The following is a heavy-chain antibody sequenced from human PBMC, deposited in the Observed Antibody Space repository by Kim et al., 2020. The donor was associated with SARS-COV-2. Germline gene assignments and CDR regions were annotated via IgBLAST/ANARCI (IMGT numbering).Heavy chain of an antibody. CDR1: GFTFSCYC. V-gene: IGHV3-33*08. Sequence: GGSLRLSCAASGFTFSCYCMHWVRQAPGKGLEWVAVIWYDGSNKYYAYSVKVRFTISRDNSKNTLYLQMNSLRAENTAVYYCARDDQSYDYVWGSYRYTGVNGRDVWGQGTTVTVSS. CDR2: IWYDGSNK. J-gene: IGHJ6*02. CDR3: ARDDQSYDYVWGSYRYTGVNGRDV. D-gene: IGHD3-16*02.